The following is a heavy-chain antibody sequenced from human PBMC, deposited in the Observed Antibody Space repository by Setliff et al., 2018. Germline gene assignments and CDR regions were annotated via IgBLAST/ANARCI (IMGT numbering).Heavy chain of an antibody. Sequence: GESLKISCRGSGYTFSDYWIGWVRQMPGKGLEWMGIIYPGDSATRYSPSFQGQVTISADKSISTAYLQWSSLKASDTAMYYCARPRYSSTWYEVGAFDIWGQGTMVTVSS. CDR1: GYTFSDYW. CDR3: ARPRYSSTWYEVGAFDI. V-gene: IGHV5-51*01. D-gene: IGHD6-13*01. CDR2: IYPGDSAT. J-gene: IGHJ3*02.